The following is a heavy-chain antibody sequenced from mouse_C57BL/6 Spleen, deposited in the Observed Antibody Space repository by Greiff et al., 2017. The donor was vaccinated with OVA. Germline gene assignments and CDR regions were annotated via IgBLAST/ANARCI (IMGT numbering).Heavy chain of an antibody. CDR1: GYSITSGYY. V-gene: IGHV3-6*01. CDR3: ARSSNYGYAMDY. Sequence: EVQRVESGPGLVKPSQSLSLTCSVTGYSITSGYYWNWIRQFPGNKLEWMGYISYDGSNNYNPSLKNRISITRDTSKNQFFLKLNSVTTEDTATYYCARSSNYGYAMDYWGQGTSVTVSS. D-gene: IGHD2-5*01. CDR2: ISYDGSN. J-gene: IGHJ4*01.